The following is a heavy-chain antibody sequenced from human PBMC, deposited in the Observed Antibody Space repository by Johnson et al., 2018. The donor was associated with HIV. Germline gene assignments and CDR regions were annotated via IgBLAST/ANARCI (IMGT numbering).Heavy chain of an antibody. J-gene: IGHJ3*01. V-gene: IGHV3-20*04. CDR1: GFTFDDYA. CDR2: INWNGGRT. CDR3: ARGLRDSSGHPFAFDF. D-gene: IGHD3-22*01. Sequence: MQLVESGGVVVQPGGSLRLSCAASGFTFDDYAMHWVRQAPGKGLEWVSGINWNGGRTSYEDSVKGRFTTSRDNANNSLYLQMNCLSDEDQAFYYCARGLRDSSGHPFAFDFWGHGTMVTVSS.